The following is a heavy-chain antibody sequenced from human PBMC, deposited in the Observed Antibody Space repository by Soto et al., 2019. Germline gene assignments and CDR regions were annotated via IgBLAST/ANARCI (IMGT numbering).Heavy chain of an antibody. V-gene: IGHV1-2*04. J-gene: IGHJ4*02. CDR3: ARTVYSGDYVHFDY. Sequence: ASVKVSCKASGYTFTGYYMHWVRQAPGQGLEWMGWINPNSGGTNYAQKFQGWVTMTRDTSISTAYMELSRLRSDDTAVYYCARTVYSGDYVHFDYWGQGTLVTVSS. CDR2: INPNSGGT. CDR1: GYTFTGYY. D-gene: IGHD4-17*01.